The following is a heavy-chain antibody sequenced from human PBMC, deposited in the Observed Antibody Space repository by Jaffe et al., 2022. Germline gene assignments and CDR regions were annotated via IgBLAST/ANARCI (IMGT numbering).Heavy chain of an antibody. CDR2: ISTSGGST. CDR3: ATGPHIRAIDY. D-gene: IGHD2-2*02. CDR1: GFTFNKYA. Sequence: EVQLLESGGGLVQPGGSLRLSCAASGFTFNKYAFNWGRQAPGKGLEWVSGISTSGGSTYYVDSVKGRFTVSRDNSKNTVYLQMNSLRAEDTAVYYCATGPHIRAIDYWGQGTLVTVSS. J-gene: IGHJ4*02. V-gene: IGHV3-23*01.